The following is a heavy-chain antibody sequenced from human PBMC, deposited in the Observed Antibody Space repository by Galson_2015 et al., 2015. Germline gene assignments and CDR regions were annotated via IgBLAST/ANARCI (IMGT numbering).Heavy chain of an antibody. CDR3: AKDDGVWGSYRIDY. D-gene: IGHD3-16*01. V-gene: IGHV3-23*01. Sequence: SLRLSCAASGFTFSSYAMSWVRQAPGKGLEWVSAISGSGGSTYYADSVKGRFTISRDNSKNTLYLQMNSLRAEDAAVYYCAKDDGVWGSYRIDYWGQGTLVTVSS. CDR1: GFTFSSYA. CDR2: ISGSGGST. J-gene: IGHJ4*02.